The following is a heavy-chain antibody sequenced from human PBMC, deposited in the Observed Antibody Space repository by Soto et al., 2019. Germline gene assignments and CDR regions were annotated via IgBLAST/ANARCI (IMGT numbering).Heavy chain of an antibody. CDR2: ISSSSSYT. D-gene: IGHD2-2*01. V-gene: IGHV3-21*01. Sequence: GGSLRLSCAASGFTFSSYSMNWVRQAPGKGLEWVSCISSSSSYTYYADSLKGRFIISRDTPKLSLYLQMNSLRAEDSSVYYCARYHLYVLDFWGQGTLVTVSS. CDR1: GFTFSSYS. J-gene: IGHJ4*02. CDR3: ARYHLYVLDF.